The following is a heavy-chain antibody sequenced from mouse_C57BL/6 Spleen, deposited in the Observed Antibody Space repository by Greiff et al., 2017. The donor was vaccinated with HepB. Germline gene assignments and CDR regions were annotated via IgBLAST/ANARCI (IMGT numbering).Heavy chain of an antibody. V-gene: IGHV2-2*01. CDR3: ARNWAGMNYAMDY. Sequence: VMLVESGPGLVQPSQSLSITCTVSGFSLTSYGVHWVRQSPGKGLEWLGVIWSGGSTDYNAAFISRLSISKDNSKSQVFFKMNSLQADDTAIYYCARNWAGMNYAMDYWGQGTSVTVSS. D-gene: IGHD3-3*01. CDR2: IWSGGST. CDR1: GFSLTSYG. J-gene: IGHJ4*01.